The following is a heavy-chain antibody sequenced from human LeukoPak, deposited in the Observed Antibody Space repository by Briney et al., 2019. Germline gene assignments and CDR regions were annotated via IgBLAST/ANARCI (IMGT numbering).Heavy chain of an antibody. V-gene: IGHV3-48*01. J-gene: IGHJ6*03. CDR2: ISSDSLIT. Sequence: GGSLRLSCSAAGFSFASYGMSWLRQAPGKGLEWLSYISSDSLITEYADSVKGRFTISRDNAQRSLALQMNSLRAEDTAVYYCARVLQNYDTGSGYYYYYYMDVWGKGTTATVSS. D-gene: IGHD3-22*01. CDR1: GFSFASYG. CDR3: ARVLQNYDTGSGYYYYYYMDV.